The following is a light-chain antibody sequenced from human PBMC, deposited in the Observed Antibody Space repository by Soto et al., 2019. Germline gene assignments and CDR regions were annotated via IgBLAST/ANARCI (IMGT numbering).Light chain of an antibody. CDR2: EVS. Sequence: QSVLTQPASVSGSPGQSLTISCTGTSSDVGSYNLVSWYQQHPGKAPKLMIYEVSNRPSGVSNRFSGSKSGNTASLTTSGLQAEDEADYYCSSYTSSSSFVFGTGTKVTVL. CDR3: SSYTSSSSFV. J-gene: IGLJ1*01. V-gene: IGLV2-14*02. CDR1: SSDVGSYNL.